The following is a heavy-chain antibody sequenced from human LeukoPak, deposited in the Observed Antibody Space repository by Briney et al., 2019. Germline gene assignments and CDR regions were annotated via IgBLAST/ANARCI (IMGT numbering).Heavy chain of an antibody. CDR1: GGSISSYY. D-gene: IGHD3-10*01. CDR2: INHSGST. V-gene: IGHV4-34*01. J-gene: IGHJ1*01. Sequence: SETLSLTCTISGGSISSYYWSWIRQPPGKGLEWIGEINHSGSTNYNPSLKSRVTISVDTSKNQFSLKLSSVTAADTAVYYCARGGLSGRWKSFQHWGQGTLVTVSS. CDR3: ARGGLSGRWKSFQH.